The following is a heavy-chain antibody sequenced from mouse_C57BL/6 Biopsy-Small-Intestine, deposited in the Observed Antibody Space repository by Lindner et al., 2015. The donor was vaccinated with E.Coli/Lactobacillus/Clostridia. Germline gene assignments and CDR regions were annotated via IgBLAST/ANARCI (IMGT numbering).Heavy chain of an antibody. Sequence: SVKVSCKASGYTFTSYGISWVRQAPGQGLELMGWINAGNGDTKYSQNFQGRVTFTKDTSASTAYMELSSLRSEDTAIYYCATALIAAADTSTNYWGQGTLVTVS. D-gene: IGHD6-1*01. V-gene: IGHV1-84*02. CDR1: GYTFTSYG. J-gene: IGHJ3*01. CDR3: ATALIAAADTSTNY. CDR2: INAGNGDT.